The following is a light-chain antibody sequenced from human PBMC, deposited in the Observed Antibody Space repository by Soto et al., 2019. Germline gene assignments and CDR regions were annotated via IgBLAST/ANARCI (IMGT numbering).Light chain of an antibody. Sequence: QSALTQPASVSGSPGQSITISCTGTSSDVGGYNYVSWYQQHPGKAPKLMIYDVSNRPSGVSNRFSGSKSGNTASLTISGLQAEDEADYYCSSYTSSSTLGVFGGETKLIVL. CDR3: SSYTSSSTLGV. CDR1: SSDVGGYNY. CDR2: DVS. V-gene: IGLV2-14*01. J-gene: IGLJ3*02.